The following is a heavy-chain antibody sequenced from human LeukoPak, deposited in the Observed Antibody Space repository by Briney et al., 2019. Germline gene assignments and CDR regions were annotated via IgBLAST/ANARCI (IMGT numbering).Heavy chain of an antibody. J-gene: IGHJ3*01. V-gene: IGHV3-23*01. CDR1: GFTFTTYA. CDR3: AKDLALAGTGGGFDV. CDR2: ISGGGDKT. D-gene: IGHD6-19*01. Sequence: GGSLRLSCAASGFTFTTYAINWVRQAPGKGLEWVSGISGGGDKTYYADSVNGRFTISRDNSKSTVSLQMSSLRAEDTALYYCAKDLALAGTGGGFDVWGQGTRAAVSS.